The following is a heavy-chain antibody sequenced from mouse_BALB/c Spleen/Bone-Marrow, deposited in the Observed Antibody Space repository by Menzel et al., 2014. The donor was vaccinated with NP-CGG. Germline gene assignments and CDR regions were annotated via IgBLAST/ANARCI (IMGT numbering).Heavy chain of an antibody. D-gene: IGHD4-1*01. J-gene: IGHJ4*01. V-gene: IGHV14-3*02. CDR2: IDPANGNT. Sequence: EVQLQQSGAELVKPGASVKLSCTASGFNIKDTYMHWVKQRPEQGLEWIGRIDPANGNTKYDPKFQGKATIAADTSSNTAYLQLSSLTSEDTAVYYCARWEYYAMDYWGQGTSVTVSS. CDR3: ARWEYYAMDY. CDR1: GFNIKDTY.